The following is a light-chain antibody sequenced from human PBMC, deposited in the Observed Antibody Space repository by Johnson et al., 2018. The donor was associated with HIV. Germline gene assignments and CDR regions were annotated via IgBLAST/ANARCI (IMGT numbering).Light chain of an antibody. Sequence: QSILTQPPSVSAAPGQKVTISCSGSRSNIGNNYVSWYQQLPGTAPKLLIYDNNKRPSGIPDRFSGSKSGTSATLGIPGLQPGAEADYYCGTWDSSRRACPYVFGTGTKVTVL. J-gene: IGLJ1*01. CDR2: DNN. CDR3: GTWDSSRRACPYV. V-gene: IGLV1-51*01. CDR1: RSNIGNNY.